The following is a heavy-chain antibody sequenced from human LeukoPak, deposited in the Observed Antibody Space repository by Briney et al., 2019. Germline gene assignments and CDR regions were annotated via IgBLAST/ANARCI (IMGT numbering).Heavy chain of an antibody. CDR3: ARDVGILTNYDFWSGYYTGGTQYYFDY. CDR1: GYTFTSYG. Sequence: ASVKVSCKASGYTFTSYGISWVRQAPGQGLEWMGWISAYNGNTNYAQKLQGRVTMTTDTSTSTAYMELRSLRSDDTAAYYCARDVGILTNYDFWSGYYTGGTQYYFDYWGQGTLVTVSS. V-gene: IGHV1-18*01. CDR2: ISAYNGNT. D-gene: IGHD3-3*01. J-gene: IGHJ4*02.